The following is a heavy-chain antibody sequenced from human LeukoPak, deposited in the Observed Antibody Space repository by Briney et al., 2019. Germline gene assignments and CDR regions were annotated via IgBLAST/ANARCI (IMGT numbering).Heavy chain of an antibody. Sequence: PSETLSLTCTVSGDSISSGDYYWSWIRQPAGKGLEWIGEINHSGSTNYNPSLKSRVTISVDTSKNQFSLKLSSVTAADTAVYYCARRARVATINSYYYYYMDVWGKGTTVTISS. D-gene: IGHD5-12*01. CDR3: ARRARVATINSYYYYYMDV. V-gene: IGHV4-61*10. J-gene: IGHJ6*03. CDR1: GDSISSGDYY. CDR2: INHSGST.